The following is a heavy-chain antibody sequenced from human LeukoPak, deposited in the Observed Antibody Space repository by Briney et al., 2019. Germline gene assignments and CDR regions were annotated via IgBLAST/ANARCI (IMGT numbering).Heavy chain of an antibody. CDR3: ARTRQWLECYFDY. D-gene: IGHD6-19*01. V-gene: IGHV4-61*01. CDR1: GGSVSSGSYY. CDR2: FYYSGST. Sequence: SETLSLTCTVSGGSVSSGSYYWSWIRQPPGKGLEWIAYFYYSGSTYYNPSLKSRVTISVDTSKNQFSLKLSSVTAADTAVYYCARTRQWLECYFDYWGQGTLVTVSS. J-gene: IGHJ4*02.